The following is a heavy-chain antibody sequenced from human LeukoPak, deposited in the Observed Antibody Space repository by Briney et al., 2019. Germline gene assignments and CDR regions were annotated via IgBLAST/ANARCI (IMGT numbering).Heavy chain of an antibody. V-gene: IGHV3-23*01. CDR3: VRHGDTDSCLAN. CDR1: GFTFSSYA. J-gene: IGHJ4*02. Sequence: GGSLRLSCAASGFTFSSYAMSWVRQAPGKGLEWVSAISGSGGSTYYADSVKGRFTISRDNSKNTLYLQMNSLRAEDTAVYYCVRHGDTDSCLANWGQGTLVTVSS. D-gene: IGHD2-2*01. CDR2: ISGSGGST.